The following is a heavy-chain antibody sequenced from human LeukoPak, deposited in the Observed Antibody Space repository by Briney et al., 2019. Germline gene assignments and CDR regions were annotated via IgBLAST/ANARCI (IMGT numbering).Heavy chain of an antibody. CDR3: AKELYDFWSGYTHAPFDY. Sequence: GGSLRLSCAASGFTFSNYAMSWVRKAPGKGLEWVSGISGSGGSTYCADSVKGRFTISRDNSKNAVYLQMNSLRAEDTAVYYCAKELYDFWSGYTHAPFDYWGQGTLVTVSS. D-gene: IGHD3-3*01. J-gene: IGHJ4*02. CDR1: GFTFSNYA. V-gene: IGHV3-23*01. CDR2: ISGSGGST.